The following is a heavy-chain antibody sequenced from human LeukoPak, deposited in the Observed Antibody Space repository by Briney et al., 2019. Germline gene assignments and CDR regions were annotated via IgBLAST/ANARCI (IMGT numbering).Heavy chain of an antibody. CDR2: IYYSGST. D-gene: IGHD5-18*01. V-gene: IGHV4-31*03. CDR1: GGSISSGGYY. Sequence: KPSQTLSLTCTVSGGSISSGGYYWSWIRQHPGQGLEWIGYIYYSGSTYYNPSLKSRVTMSVDTSKNQFSLKLSSVTAADTAVYYCASGLGSGYSYPDTDYWGQGTLVTVSS. J-gene: IGHJ4*02. CDR3: ASGLGSGYSYPDTDY.